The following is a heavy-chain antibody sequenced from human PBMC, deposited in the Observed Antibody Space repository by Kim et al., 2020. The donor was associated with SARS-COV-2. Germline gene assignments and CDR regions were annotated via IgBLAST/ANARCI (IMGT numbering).Heavy chain of an antibody. J-gene: IGHJ4*02. CDR3: ARGRDGYNRETYFDY. D-gene: IGHD5-12*01. Sequence: GESLKISCKGSGYSFTSYWIGWVRQMPGKGLEWMGIIYPGDSDTRYSPSFQGQVTISADKSISTAYLQWSSLKASDTAMYYCARGRDGYNRETYFDYWGQGTLVTVSS. CDR2: IYPGDSDT. V-gene: IGHV5-51*01. CDR1: GYSFTSYW.